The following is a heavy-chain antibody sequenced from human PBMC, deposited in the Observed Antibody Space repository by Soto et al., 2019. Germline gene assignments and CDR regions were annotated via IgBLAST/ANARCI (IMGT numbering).Heavy chain of an antibody. Sequence: QITLKESGPTVVKSTQTLTLTCTFSGFSLDTSGVGVGWIRQPPGKALEWLALTYWDDDGRYSPSLKSRVTVTKATSKNQVVLTMTNMDPIDTGTYYCVQTQGPIDHWGQGTLVAVSS. CDR3: VQTQGPIDH. V-gene: IGHV2-5*04. J-gene: IGHJ4*02. CDR1: GFSLDTSGVG. D-gene: IGHD2-2*02. CDR2: TYWDDDG.